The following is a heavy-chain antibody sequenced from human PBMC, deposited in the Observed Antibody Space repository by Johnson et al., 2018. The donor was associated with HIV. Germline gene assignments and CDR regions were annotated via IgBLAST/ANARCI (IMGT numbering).Heavy chain of an antibody. CDR2: IYGGGNT. Sequence: VQLVESGGGLVQPGGSLRLSCAASGFTVSRNYMTWVRQAPGKGLEWVSVIYGGGNTYYADSVKGRFTISRDDSKTTLFLQMNSLKIEDTAVYYCTTDLGVVGGFDIWGQGTMVSVS. CDR3: TTDLGVVGGFDI. J-gene: IGHJ3*02. V-gene: IGHV3-66*01. D-gene: IGHD4-23*01. CDR1: GFTVSRNY.